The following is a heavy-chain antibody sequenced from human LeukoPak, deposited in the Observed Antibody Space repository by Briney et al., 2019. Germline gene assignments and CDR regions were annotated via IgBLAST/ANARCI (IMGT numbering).Heavy chain of an antibody. V-gene: IGHV4-34*01. Sequence: SETLSLTCAVYGESFSGYYWSWIRQPPGKGQEWIGEINHSGSTNYNPSLKSRVTISVDTSKNQFSLKLSSVTAADTAVYYCARARDWSYYYYYYGMDVWGKGTTVTVSS. D-gene: IGHD3/OR15-3a*01. CDR3: ARARDWSYYYYYYGMDV. CDR1: GESFSGYY. J-gene: IGHJ6*04. CDR2: INHSGST.